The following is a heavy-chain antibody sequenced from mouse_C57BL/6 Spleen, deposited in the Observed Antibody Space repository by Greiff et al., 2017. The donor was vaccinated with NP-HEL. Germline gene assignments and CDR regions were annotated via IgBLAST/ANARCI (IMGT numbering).Heavy chain of an antibody. J-gene: IGHJ4*01. CDR3: ARRGYYGNYDAMDY. CDR2: IDPSDSET. CDR1: GYTFTSYW. Sequence: VQLQQPGAELVRPGSSVKLSCKASGYTFTSYWMHWVKQRPIQGLEWIGNIDPSDSETHYNQKFKDKATLTVDKSSSTAYMQLSSLTSEDSAVYYCARRGYYGNYDAMDYWGQGTSVTVSS. D-gene: IGHD2-1*01. V-gene: IGHV1-52*01.